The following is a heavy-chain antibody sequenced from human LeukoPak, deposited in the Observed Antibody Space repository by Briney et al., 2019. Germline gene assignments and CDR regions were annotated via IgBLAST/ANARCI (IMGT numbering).Heavy chain of an antibody. CDR3: AGTYYYDSSGYPYYFDY. Sequence: GGSLRLSCAASGFTFSSYAMSWVRRAPGKGLEWVSAISGSGGSTYYADSVKGRFTISRDNSKNTLYLQMNSLRAEDTAVYYCAGTYYYDSSGYPYYFDYWGQGTLVTVSS. CDR1: GFTFSSYA. D-gene: IGHD3-22*01. J-gene: IGHJ4*02. V-gene: IGHV3-23*01. CDR2: ISGSGGST.